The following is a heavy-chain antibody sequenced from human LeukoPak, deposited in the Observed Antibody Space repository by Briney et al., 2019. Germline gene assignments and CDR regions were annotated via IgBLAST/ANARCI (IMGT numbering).Heavy chain of an antibody. CDR3: AKAEDIVVVPAANGMDV. J-gene: IGHJ6*02. CDR2: ISGSGGRT. CDR1: GFTFSTYA. D-gene: IGHD2-2*01. Sequence: GGSLRLSCAASGFTFSTYAMSWVRQAPGKGLEWVSTISGSGGRTYYADSMKGRFTISRDNSKNTLYLQMNSLRAEDTAVYYCAKAEDIVVVPAANGMDVWGQGTTVTVSS. V-gene: IGHV3-23*01.